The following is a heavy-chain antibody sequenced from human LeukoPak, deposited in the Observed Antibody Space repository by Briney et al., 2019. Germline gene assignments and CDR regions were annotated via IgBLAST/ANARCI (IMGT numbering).Heavy chain of an antibody. D-gene: IGHD2/OR15-2a*01. CDR2: IKQDGSEK. Sequence: PGGSLRVSCAASGFTFSSYWMSWVRQAPGKGLEWVANIKQDGSEKYYVDSVKGRFTISRDNSKNTLYLQMNSLRAEDTAVYYCAKDLEYRQLNYFDYWGQGTLVTVSS. CDR1: GFTFSSYW. V-gene: IGHV3-7*01. CDR3: AKDLEYRQLNYFDY. J-gene: IGHJ4*02.